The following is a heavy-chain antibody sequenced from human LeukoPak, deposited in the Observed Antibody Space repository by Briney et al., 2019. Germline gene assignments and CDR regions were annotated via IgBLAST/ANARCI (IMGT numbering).Heavy chain of an antibody. CDR2: ISSSSSYI. J-gene: IGHJ4*02. CDR1: GFTFSSYS. Sequence: GGSLRLSCAASGFTFSSYSMNWVRQAPGKGLEWVSSISSSSSYIYYAGSVKGRFTISRDNAKNSLYLQMNSLRAEDTAVYYCARKTNLYYFDYWGQGTLVTVSS. V-gene: IGHV3-21*01. D-gene: IGHD1-14*01. CDR3: ARKTNLYYFDY.